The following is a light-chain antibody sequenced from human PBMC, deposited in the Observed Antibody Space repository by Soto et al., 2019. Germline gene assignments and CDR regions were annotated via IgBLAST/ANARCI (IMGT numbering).Light chain of an antibody. CDR1: QSVSSY. Sequence: EIVLKQSPATLSLSPGERATLSCRASQSVSSYLAWYQQKPGQAPRLLIYDASNRATGIPARFSGSGSGTDCTLTISSLEPEDSAIYYCQQRSNWPPMYTFGQGTKLEIK. CDR2: DAS. CDR3: QQRSNWPPMYT. V-gene: IGKV3-11*01. J-gene: IGKJ2*01.